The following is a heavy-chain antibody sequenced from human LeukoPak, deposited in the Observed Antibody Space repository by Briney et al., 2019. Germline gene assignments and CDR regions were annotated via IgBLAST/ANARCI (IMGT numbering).Heavy chain of an antibody. CDR2: INSDGSST. D-gene: IGHD3-22*01. CDR3: ARGSGGYYDPGFYDY. J-gene: IGHJ4*02. V-gene: IGHV3-74*01. Sequence: GGSLRLSCAASGFTFSSYWMHWVRQAPGKGLVWVSRINSDGSSTSYADSVKGRFTISRDNAKNTLYLQMNSLRAEDTAVYYCARGSGGYYDPGFYDYWGQGTLVTVSS. CDR1: GFTFSSYW.